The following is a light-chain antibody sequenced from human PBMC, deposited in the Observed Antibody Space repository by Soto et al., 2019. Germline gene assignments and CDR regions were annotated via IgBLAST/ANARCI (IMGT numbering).Light chain of an antibody. J-gene: IGKJ5*01. CDR1: QSVSSH. V-gene: IGKV3-11*01. CDR3: QQRSSAIT. Sequence: EIVLTQSPATLSLSPGERATLSCRASQSVSSHLAWFQQRPGQAPSLLIYDASNRATGIPARFSGRGSGTDFTLTISSLEPEDFAVYYCQQRSSAITFGQGTRLEIK. CDR2: DAS.